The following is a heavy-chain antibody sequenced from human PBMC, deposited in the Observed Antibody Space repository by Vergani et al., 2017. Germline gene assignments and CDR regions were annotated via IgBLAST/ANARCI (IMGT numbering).Heavy chain of an antibody. D-gene: IGHD2-2*01. CDR1: GYTFISYG. Sequence: VQLVQSGAEVKKPGASVKVSCKASGYTFISYGISSVRQAPGQGLEWMGWISAYNGNTNYAQKVQGRVTMTTDTSTSTAYMELRSLRSDDTAVYYCAGGDIVVVPAAFDYWGQGTLVTVSS. CDR3: AGGDIVVVPAAFDY. V-gene: IGHV1-18*01. J-gene: IGHJ4*02. CDR2: ISAYNGNT.